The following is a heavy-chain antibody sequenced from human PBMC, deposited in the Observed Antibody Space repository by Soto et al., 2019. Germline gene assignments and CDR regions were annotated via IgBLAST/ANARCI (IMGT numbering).Heavy chain of an antibody. Sequence: SETLSLTFTVSGGSMNNYLWTWIRQTPGGGLQWIGYIHVTGNTYHNPSLKSPVTISVDASKTNFSLTLSSVTAADTAVHSREPGPSFARQQPFDSWGQGILVTVSS. CDR3: EPGPSFARQQPFDS. V-gene: IGHV4-59*01. D-gene: IGHD6-13*01. CDR1: GGSMNNYL. CDR2: IHVTGNT. J-gene: IGHJ4*02.